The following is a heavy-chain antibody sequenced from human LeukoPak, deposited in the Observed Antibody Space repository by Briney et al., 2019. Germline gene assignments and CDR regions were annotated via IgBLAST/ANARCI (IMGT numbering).Heavy chain of an antibody. Sequence: SVKVSCKASGYTFTSYDISWVRQAPGQGLEWMGGIIPIFGTANYAQKFQGRVTITADESTSTAYMELSSLRSEDTAVYYCAREGGIGTAMAIDYWGQGTLVTVSS. CDR2: IIPIFGTA. CDR1: GYTFTSYD. D-gene: IGHD5-18*01. J-gene: IGHJ4*02. CDR3: AREGGIGTAMAIDY. V-gene: IGHV1-69*13.